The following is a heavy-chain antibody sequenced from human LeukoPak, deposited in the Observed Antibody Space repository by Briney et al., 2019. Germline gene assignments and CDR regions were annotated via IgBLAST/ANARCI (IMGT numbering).Heavy chain of an antibody. Sequence: GGSLRLSCAASGFTFSSYAMSWVRQAPGKGLEWVSAISGSGGSTYYADSVKGRFTISRDNSKNTLYLQMNSLRAEDTAVYYCAKPMVRGVYTNWFDPWGQGTLVTVSS. D-gene: IGHD3-10*01. J-gene: IGHJ5*02. CDR2: ISGSGGST. CDR1: GFTFSSYA. CDR3: AKPMVRGVYTNWFDP. V-gene: IGHV3-23*01.